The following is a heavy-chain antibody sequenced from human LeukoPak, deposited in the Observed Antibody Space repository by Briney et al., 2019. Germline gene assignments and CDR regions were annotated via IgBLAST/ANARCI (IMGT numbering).Heavy chain of an antibody. V-gene: IGHV3-9*01. J-gene: IGHJ4*02. D-gene: IGHD6-13*01. CDR3: AKAAGIAAAGNRDYFDY. CDR2: ISWNSGSI. Sequence: PGGSLRLSCAASGFTFDDYAMHWVRQAPGKGLEWVSGISWNSGSIGYADSVKGRFTISRDNAKNSLFLQMNSLSAEDTALYYCAKAAGIAAAGNRDYFDYWGQGTLVTVSS. CDR1: GFTFDDYA.